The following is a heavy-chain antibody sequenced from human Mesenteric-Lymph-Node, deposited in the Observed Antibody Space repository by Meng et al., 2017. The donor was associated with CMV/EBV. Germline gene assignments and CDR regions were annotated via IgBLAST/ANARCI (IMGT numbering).Heavy chain of an antibody. J-gene: IGHJ5*02. CDR1: GFSVSSSY. V-gene: IGHV3-53*01. Sequence: CAASGFSVSSSYMSWVRQAPGKGLESVSLIYGGGDTYYADSVKGRFTISRDNSKNTLYLQMNSLRVEDTAVYYCARISLAAQYKWFHPWGQGTLVTVSS. CDR3: ARISLAAQYKWFHP. D-gene: IGHD6-19*01. CDR2: IYGGGDT.